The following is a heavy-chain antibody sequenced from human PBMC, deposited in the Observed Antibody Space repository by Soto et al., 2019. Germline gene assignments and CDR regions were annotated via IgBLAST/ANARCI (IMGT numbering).Heavy chain of an antibody. D-gene: IGHD6-6*01. CDR1: GYTFTRYY. CDR3: ARYSIVARYYFDY. Sequence: QVQLVQSGAEVKKPGASVKVSCKASGYTFTRYYIHWVRQAPGQGLERMGIINPRGGSTTYARKFQGRVTLTSDTSTGTAYMELSRLRSEDTAVYFWARYSIVARYYFDYWGQGTPVTVSS. V-gene: IGHV1-46*01. J-gene: IGHJ4*02. CDR2: INPRGGST.